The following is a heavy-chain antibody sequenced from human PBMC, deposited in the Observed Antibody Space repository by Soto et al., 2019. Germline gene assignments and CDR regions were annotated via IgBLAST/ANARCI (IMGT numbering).Heavy chain of an antibody. CDR1: GYTFTGYY. CDR3: ASDLGITMVREVIGRRNWFDP. J-gene: IGHJ5*02. CDR2: INPNSGGT. V-gene: IGHV1-2*04. Sequence: QVQLVQSGAEVKKPGASVKVSCKASGYTFTGYYMHWVRQAPGQGLEWMGWINPNSGGTNYEQKYQGCVTTNRDTSISTAYMELSWMRSDDTAVYYCASDLGITMVREVIGRRNWFDPWGRGTLVTVSA. D-gene: IGHD3-10*01.